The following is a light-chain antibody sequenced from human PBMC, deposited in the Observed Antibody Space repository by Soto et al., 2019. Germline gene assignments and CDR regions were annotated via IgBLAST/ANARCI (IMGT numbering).Light chain of an antibody. V-gene: IGLV3-21*04. J-gene: IGLJ1*01. Sequence: SSELTQPPSASVAPGKTARITCGGNNIGSKSVHWYQQKPGQAPVLVIYYDSDRPSGIPERFSGSNSGNTATLTISRVEAGDEADYYCQVWDSSSDPYVFGTGTKLTVL. CDR3: QVWDSSSDPYV. CDR2: YDS. CDR1: NIGSKS.